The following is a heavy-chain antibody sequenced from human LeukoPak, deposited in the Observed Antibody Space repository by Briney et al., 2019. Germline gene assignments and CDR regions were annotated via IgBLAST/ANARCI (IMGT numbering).Heavy chain of an antibody. D-gene: IGHD6-19*01. CDR1: GGTFSSYA. CDR3: AREIAVARNWFDP. V-gene: IGHV1-69*01. CDR2: IIPIFGTA. J-gene: IGHJ5*02. Sequence: SVKVSCKASGGTFSSYAISWVRQAPGQGLEWMGGIIPIFGTANYAQKFQGRVTITADESTSTAYMELSSLRSEDTAVYYCAREIAVARNWFDPWGQGTLVTVSS.